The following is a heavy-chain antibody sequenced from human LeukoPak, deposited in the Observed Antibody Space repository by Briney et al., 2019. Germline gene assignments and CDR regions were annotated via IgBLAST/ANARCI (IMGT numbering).Heavy chain of an antibody. CDR3: ASSDFWSGYYLDY. D-gene: IGHD3-3*01. CDR1: GFTFSSYG. CDR2: IWYDGSNK. Sequence: GRSLRLSCAASGFTFSSYGMHWVRRAPGKGLEWVAVIWYDGSNKYYADSVKGRFTISRDNSKNTLYLQMNSLRAEDTAVYYCASSDFWSGYYLDYWGQGTLVTVSS. J-gene: IGHJ4*02. V-gene: IGHV3-33*01.